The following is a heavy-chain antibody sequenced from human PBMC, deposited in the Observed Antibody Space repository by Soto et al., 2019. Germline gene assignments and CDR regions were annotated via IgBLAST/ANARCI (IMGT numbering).Heavy chain of an antibody. V-gene: IGHV3-33*01. CDR3: ARARDGCTQMYYYYGMDV. J-gene: IGHJ6*04. Sequence: PGGSLRLSCAASGFTFSSYGMHWVRQAPGKGLEWVAVIWYDGSNKYYADSVKGRFTISRDNSKNTLYLQMNSLRAEDTAVYYCARARDGCTQMYYYYGMDVWGKGTKVTVSS. CDR2: IWYDGSNK. CDR1: GFTFSSYG. D-gene: IGHD2-15*01.